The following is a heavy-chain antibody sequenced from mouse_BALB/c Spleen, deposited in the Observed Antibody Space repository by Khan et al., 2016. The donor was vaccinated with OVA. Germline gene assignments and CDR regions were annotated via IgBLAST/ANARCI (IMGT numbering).Heavy chain of an antibody. V-gene: IGHV5-15*02. Sequence: EVELVESGGGLVQPGGSRKLSCAASGFTFSDYGMAWVRQAPGKGPEWVAFISNLAYSIYYADTVTGRFTISRENAKNTLYLEMSSLRSEDTAMYYSARGGIYYAMDYWGQGTSVTVSS. CDR2: ISNLAYSI. CDR1: GFTFSDYG. J-gene: IGHJ4*01. CDR3: ARGGIYYAMDY.